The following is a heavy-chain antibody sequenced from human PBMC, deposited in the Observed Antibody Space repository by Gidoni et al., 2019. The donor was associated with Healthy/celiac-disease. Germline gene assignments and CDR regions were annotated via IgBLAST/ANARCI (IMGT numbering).Heavy chain of an antibody. V-gene: IGHV4-34*01. CDR2: INHSGST. D-gene: IGHD3-3*01. CDR1: GGSLSGYY. Sequence: QVQLQQWGAGLLKPSETLSLTCAVYGGSLSGYYWSWIRQPPGKGLEWIGEINHSGSTNYNPSLKSRVTISVDTSKNQFSLKLSSVTAADTAVYYCARGDVWGGYYDFWSGYPPGAFDIWGQGTMVTVSS. J-gene: IGHJ3*02. CDR3: ARGDVWGGYYDFWSGYPPGAFDI.